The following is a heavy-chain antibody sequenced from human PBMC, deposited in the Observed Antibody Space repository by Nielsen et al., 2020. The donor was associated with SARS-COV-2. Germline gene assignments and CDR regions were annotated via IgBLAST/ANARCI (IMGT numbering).Heavy chain of an antibody. V-gene: IGHV3-30*18. D-gene: IGHD3/OR15-3a*01. CDR3: AKDRAIFMIYFTRGGPDY. CDR2: ISYEGSKQ. CDR1: GFTFSGYT. Sequence: GGSLRLSCAASGFTFSGYTMNWVRQAPGKGLEWVAYISYEGSKQFYADSVKGRFTISRDFSKSTLFLQMNSLRPEDTATYYCAKDRAIFMIYFTRGGPDYWGQGTLVTVSS. J-gene: IGHJ4*02.